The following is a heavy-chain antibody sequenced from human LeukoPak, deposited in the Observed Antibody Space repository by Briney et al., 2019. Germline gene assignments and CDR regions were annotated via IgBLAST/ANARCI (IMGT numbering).Heavy chain of an antibody. CDR2: IWYDGSNK. V-gene: IGHV3-33*01. CDR1: GFTLSSYG. D-gene: IGHD2-15*01. Sequence: GASLRLSCAASGFTLSSYGMHWVRQAPGKGLEWVALIWYDGSNKYYTDSVKGRFTISRDNSKNTLYLQMNSLRAEDTAVYYCARGQYSPDYWGQGTLVTVSS. J-gene: IGHJ4*02. CDR3: ARGQYSPDY.